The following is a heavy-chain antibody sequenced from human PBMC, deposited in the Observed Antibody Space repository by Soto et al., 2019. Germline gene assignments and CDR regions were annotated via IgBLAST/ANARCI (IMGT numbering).Heavy chain of an antibody. CDR3: AKESYYDFRSGYSHY. CDR1: GFTFSNYA. CDR2: ISGSGGST. J-gene: IGHJ4*02. V-gene: IGHV3-23*01. D-gene: IGHD3-3*01. Sequence: GGSLRLSCAASGFTFSNYAMSWVRQAPGKGLEWVSAISGSGGSTYYADSVRGRFTISRDNSKNTLYLQMNSLRAEDTAVYYCAKESYYDFRSGYSHYWGQGTLVTVSS.